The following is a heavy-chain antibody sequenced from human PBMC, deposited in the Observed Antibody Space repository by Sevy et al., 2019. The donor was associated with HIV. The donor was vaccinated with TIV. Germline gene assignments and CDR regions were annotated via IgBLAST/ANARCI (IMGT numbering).Heavy chain of an antibody. CDR1: GFPFGSYE. CDR2: IRNSGSAK. V-gene: IGHV3-48*03. Sequence: GGSLRLSCTASGFPFGSYEMNWVRQAPGKGLEWVSYIRNSGSAKNYSDSVRGRFTISRDNARNSLYLQMNSLRAEDTAVSYCARDLPPSATTVAHFYYWGRGTLVTVSS. CDR3: ARDLPPSATTVAHFYY. J-gene: IGHJ4*02. D-gene: IGHD4-17*01.